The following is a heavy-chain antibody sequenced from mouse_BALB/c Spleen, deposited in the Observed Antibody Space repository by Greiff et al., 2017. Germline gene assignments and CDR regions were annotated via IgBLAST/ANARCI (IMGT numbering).Heavy chain of an antibody. Sequence: QVQLQQSGAELVRPGTSVKVSCKASGYAFTNYLIEWVKQRPGQGLEWIGVINPGSGGTNYNEKFKGKATLTADKSSSTAYMQLSSLTSDDSAVYFCARSTMITTIAMDYWGQGTSGTVSS. CDR2: INPGSGGT. V-gene: IGHV1-54*01. CDR3: ARSTMITTIAMDY. J-gene: IGHJ4*01. CDR1: GYAFTNYL. D-gene: IGHD2-4*01.